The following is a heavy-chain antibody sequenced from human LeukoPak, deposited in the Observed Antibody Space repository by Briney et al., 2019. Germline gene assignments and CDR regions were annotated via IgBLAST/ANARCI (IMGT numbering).Heavy chain of an antibody. V-gene: IGHV3-33*01. Sequence: GGSLRLSCAASGFTFSSYGMHWVRQAPGKGLEWVAVIWYDGSNKYYADSVKGRFTISRDNSENTLYLQMNSLRAEDTAVYYCARDGDGSGLYYFDYWGQGTLVTVSP. CDR1: GFTFSSYG. J-gene: IGHJ4*02. CDR2: IWYDGSNK. D-gene: IGHD3-10*01. CDR3: ARDGDGSGLYYFDY.